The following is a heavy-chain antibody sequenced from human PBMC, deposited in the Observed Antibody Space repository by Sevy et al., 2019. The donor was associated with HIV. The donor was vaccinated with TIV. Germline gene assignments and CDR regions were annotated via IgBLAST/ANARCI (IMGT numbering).Heavy chain of an antibody. CDR3: ARPRGYEGGFDP. Sequence: SETLSLTCTVSGGSISSSSYYWGWIRQPPGKGLEWIGSIYYSGSTYYNPSLMSRVTISVDTSKNQFSLKLSSVTAADTAVYYCARPRGYEGGFDPWGQGTLVTVSS. CDR1: GGSISSSSYY. CDR2: IYYSGST. J-gene: IGHJ5*02. V-gene: IGHV4-39*01. D-gene: IGHD5-18*01.